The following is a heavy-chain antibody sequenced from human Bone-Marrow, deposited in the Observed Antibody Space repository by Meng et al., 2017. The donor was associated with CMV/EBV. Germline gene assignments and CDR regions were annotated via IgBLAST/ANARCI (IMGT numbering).Heavy chain of an antibody. D-gene: IGHD3-3*01. V-gene: IGHV3-23*01. CDR3: AKVPDGYFWSGYPDD. Sequence: GGSLRLSCGASGFTFNSYAMSWVRQAPGKGLEWVSTISGSGASTYYADSVKGRFTISRDNSKNTLYLQMNSLRADDTAGYYCAKVPDGYFWSGYPDDWGQGMLVTVSS. CDR1: GFTFNSYA. J-gene: IGHJ4*02. CDR2: ISGSGAST.